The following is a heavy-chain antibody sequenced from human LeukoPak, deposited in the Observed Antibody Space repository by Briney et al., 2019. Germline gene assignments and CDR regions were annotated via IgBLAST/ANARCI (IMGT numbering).Heavy chain of an antibody. Sequence: SETLSLTCSVSGYSISSGYYWGWIRQPPGKGLEWIGNIDYSGTTYYNPSLKSRVTISIDTPKNQFSLKLSSVTAADTAVYYCAGDPGLSTMRFDSWGQGTLVTVSS. CDR2: IDYSGTT. D-gene: IGHD2-2*01. CDR3: AGDPGLSTMRFDS. J-gene: IGHJ4*02. CDR1: GYSISSGYY. V-gene: IGHV4-38-2*02.